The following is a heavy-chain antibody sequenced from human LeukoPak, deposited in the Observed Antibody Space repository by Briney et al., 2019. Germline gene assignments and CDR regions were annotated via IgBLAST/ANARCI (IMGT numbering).Heavy chain of an antibody. CDR3: ARDRGLTHGYYYYMDV. CDR2: IIPIFGTA. V-gene: IGHV1-69*06. D-gene: IGHD3-10*01. J-gene: IGHJ6*03. CDR1: GYTFTSYA. Sequence: AASVKVSCKASGYTFTSYAISWVRQAPGQGLEWMGGIIPIFGTANYAQKFQGRVTITADKSTSTAYMELSSLRSEDTAVYYCARDRGLTHGYYYYMDVWGKGTTVTVSS.